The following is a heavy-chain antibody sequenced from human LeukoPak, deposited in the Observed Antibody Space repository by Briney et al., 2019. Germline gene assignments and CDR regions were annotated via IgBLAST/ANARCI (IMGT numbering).Heavy chain of an antibody. CDR1: GGSISSSSYY. CDR3: ARHDSSGLDY. J-gene: IGHJ4*02. CDR2: IYYSGST. D-gene: IGHD6-19*01. Sequence: SETLSLTCTVSGGSISSSSYYWGWIRQPPGKGLEWIGSIYYSGSTYYNPALKSRVTISVDTSKNQFSLKLSSVTAADTAVYYCARHDSSGLDYWGQGTLVTVSS. V-gene: IGHV4-39*01.